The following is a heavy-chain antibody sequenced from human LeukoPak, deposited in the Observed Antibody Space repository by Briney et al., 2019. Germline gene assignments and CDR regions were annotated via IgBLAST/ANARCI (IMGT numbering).Heavy chain of an antibody. J-gene: IGHJ4*02. CDR3: AKETGRWELE. V-gene: IGHV3-23*01. D-gene: IGHD1-26*01. Sequence: GGSLRLSCAASGFTFSAYAMTWVRQAPGKGLEWVSVISGSGGSTYYPDSVKGRFTISRDNSRNTLWLQMNSLRAEDTAVYYCAKETGRWELEWGQGTLVTVSS. CDR1: GFTFSAYA. CDR2: ISGSGGST.